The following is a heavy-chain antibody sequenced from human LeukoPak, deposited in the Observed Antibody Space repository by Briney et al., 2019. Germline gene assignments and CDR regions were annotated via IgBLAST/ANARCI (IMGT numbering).Heavy chain of an antibody. CDR3: AKDGHFKGGGWGHFEY. J-gene: IGHJ4*02. CDR1: GFTFSSYA. V-gene: IGHV3-23*01. CDR2: ISGSGGST. D-gene: IGHD6-19*01. Sequence: GGSLRLSCAASGFTFSSYAMSWVRQAPGKGLEWVSAISGSGGSTYYADSVKGRFTISRDNSKNTLYLQMNSLRAEDTAVYYCAKDGHFKGGGWGHFEYWGQGTLVTVSS.